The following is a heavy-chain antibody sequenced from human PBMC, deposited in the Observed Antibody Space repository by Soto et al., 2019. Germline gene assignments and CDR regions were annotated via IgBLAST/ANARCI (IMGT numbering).Heavy chain of an antibody. Sequence: SETLSLTCTVSGGSISSGDYYWSWIRQPPGKGLEWIGYIYYSGSTYYNPSLKSRVTISVDTSKNQFSLKLSSVTAADTAVYYCASEYCSGGSCYPNYYGMDVWGQGTTVTVSS. J-gene: IGHJ6*02. CDR1: GGSISSGDYY. CDR2: IYYSGST. CDR3: ASEYCSGGSCYPNYYGMDV. D-gene: IGHD2-15*01. V-gene: IGHV4-30-4*01.